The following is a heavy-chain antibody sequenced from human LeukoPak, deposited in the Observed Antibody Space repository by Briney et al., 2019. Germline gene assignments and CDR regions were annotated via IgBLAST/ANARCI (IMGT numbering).Heavy chain of an antibody. CDR2: INHSGST. Sequence: NPSETLSLTCAVYGGSFSGYYWSWIRQPPGKGLEWIGEINHSGSTNYNPSLKSRVTISVDTSKNQFSLKLSSVTAADTAVYYCALFVVTKYTVFDYWGQGTLVTVSS. D-gene: IGHD2-21*02. J-gene: IGHJ4*02. CDR3: ALFVVTKYTVFDY. V-gene: IGHV4-34*01. CDR1: GGSFSGYY.